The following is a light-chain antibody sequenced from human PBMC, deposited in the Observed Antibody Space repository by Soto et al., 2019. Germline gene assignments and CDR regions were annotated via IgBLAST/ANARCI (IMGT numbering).Light chain of an antibody. CDR3: SSYAGSNVV. CDR1: SSDVGGYNY. J-gene: IGLJ2*01. V-gene: IGLV2-14*01. CDR2: EVS. Sequence: QSALTQPASVSGSPGQSITISCTGSSSDVGGYNYVSWYQQHPGKAPKLMIYEVSNRPSGISNRFSGSKSGNTASLTLSGLQAEDEADYYCSSYAGSNVVFGGGTKLTVL.